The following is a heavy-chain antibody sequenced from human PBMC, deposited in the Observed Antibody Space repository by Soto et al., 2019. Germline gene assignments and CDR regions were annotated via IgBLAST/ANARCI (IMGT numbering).Heavy chain of an antibody. D-gene: IGHD7-27*01. V-gene: IGHV3-9*03. J-gene: IGHJ5*02. CDR2: ISWNSAST. CDR3: VKDTKHMGTLGWFDP. CDR1: GFTFDDYA. Sequence: EVQLVESGGGLAQPGRSLRLSCAASGFTFDDYAMHWVRQAPGKGLQWVSGISWNSASTGYAESVRGRFTISRDNTKNSLYLQISSLRLEDMAMYYCVKDTKHMGTLGWFDPWGQGTLVTVSS.